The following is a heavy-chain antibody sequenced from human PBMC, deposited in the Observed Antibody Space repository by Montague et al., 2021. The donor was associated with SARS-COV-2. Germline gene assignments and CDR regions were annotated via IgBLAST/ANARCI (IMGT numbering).Heavy chain of an antibody. CDR2: ISRNSDDI. CDR1: GVTFGAYR. D-gene: IGHD2-15*01. Sequence: SLRLSCATSGVTFGAYRMHWVRQAPGKGLEWVSSISRNSDDIYHADSVKGRFAISRDNAQNSLYLQMHSLRAEDSAVYYCARDCSGGSCYSITGAPGFNCWGQGTLVTVSS. J-gene: IGHJ4*02. CDR3: ARDCSGGSCYSITGAPGFNC. V-gene: IGHV3-21*01.